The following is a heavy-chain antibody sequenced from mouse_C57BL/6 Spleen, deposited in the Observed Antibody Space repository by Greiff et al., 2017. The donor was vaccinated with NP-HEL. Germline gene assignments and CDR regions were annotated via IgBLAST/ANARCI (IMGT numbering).Heavy chain of an antibody. CDR1: GYTFTSYW. Sequence: QVQLQQPGAELVKPGASVKLSCKASGYTFTSYWMHWVKQRPGQGLEWIGMIHPNSGSTNYNEKFKSKATLTVDKSSSTAYMQLSSLTSEDSAVYYCATYYYGSGGFAYWGQGTLVTVSA. CDR2: IHPNSGST. CDR3: ATYYYGSGGFAY. D-gene: IGHD1-1*01. J-gene: IGHJ3*01. V-gene: IGHV1-64*01.